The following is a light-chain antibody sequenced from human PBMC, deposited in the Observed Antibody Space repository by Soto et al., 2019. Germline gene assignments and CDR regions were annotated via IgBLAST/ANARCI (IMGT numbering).Light chain of an antibody. CDR2: SAS. Sequence: EIQMTQSPSSLSASVGDRVTITCLAIQGISNYLAWYQQKPGKVPKLLIYSASTLQSGVPSRFSGSGSGTDFTLTISSLQPEDVETYYCQKYNSDPWTFDQGTKVDIK. CDR1: QGISNY. CDR3: QKYNSDPWT. V-gene: IGKV1-27*01. J-gene: IGKJ1*01.